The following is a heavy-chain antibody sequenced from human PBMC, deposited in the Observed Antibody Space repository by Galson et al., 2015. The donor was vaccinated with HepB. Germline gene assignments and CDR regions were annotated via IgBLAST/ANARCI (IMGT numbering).Heavy chain of an antibody. J-gene: IGHJ6*03. CDR2: MNPNSGNT. Sequence: SVKVSCKASGYTLTSYDINWVRQATGQGLEWMGWMNPNSGNTGYAQKFQGRVTMTRNTSISTAYMELSSLRSEDTAVYYCARGQSGYCSSTSCYNYYYYYYMDVWGKGTTVTVSS. CDR1: GYTLTSYD. D-gene: IGHD2-2*02. V-gene: IGHV1-8*01. CDR3: ARGQSGYCSSTSCYNYYYYYYMDV.